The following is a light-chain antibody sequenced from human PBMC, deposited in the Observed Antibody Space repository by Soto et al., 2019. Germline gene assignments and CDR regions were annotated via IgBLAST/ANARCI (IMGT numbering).Light chain of an antibody. CDR2: GAS. J-gene: IGKJ5*01. V-gene: IGKV3-20*01. Sequence: DMVLTQSPGPLSLSPGERATLSCRASQCVSSSYLAWYQQKPGQAPRLLIYGASRRATGIPDRFSGSGSGTDFTLTISRLEPEDFAVYYCQQLNSYPAITFGQGTRLEIK. CDR3: QQLNSYPAIT. CDR1: QCVSSSY.